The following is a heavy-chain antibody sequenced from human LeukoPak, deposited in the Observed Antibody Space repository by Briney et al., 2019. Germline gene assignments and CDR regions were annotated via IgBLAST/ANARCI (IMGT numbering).Heavy chain of an antibody. CDR2: IYYSGST. J-gene: IGHJ6*03. CDR1: GGSISSSSYY. CDR3: TRAASSGPLFTYHMDV. D-gene: IGHD3-22*01. Sequence: PSETLSLTCTVSGGSISSSSYYWGWIRQPPGKGLEWIGSIYYSGSTYYNPSLKSRVTISVDTSKNQFSLKLTSVTAADTAVYYCTRAASSGPLFTYHMDVWGKGTTVTVSS. V-gene: IGHV4-39*07.